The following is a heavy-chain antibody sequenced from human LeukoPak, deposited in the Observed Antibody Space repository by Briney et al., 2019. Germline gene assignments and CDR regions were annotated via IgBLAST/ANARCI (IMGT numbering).Heavy chain of an antibody. V-gene: IGHV3-30-3*01. CDR3: AKDSALGVTGDY. Sequence: GGSLRLSCAASGFTFSSYAMHWVRQAPGKGLEWVAVISYDGSNKYYADSVKGRFTISRDNSKNTLYLQMNSLRAEDTAVYYCAKDSALGVTGDYWGQGTLVTVSS. J-gene: IGHJ4*02. D-gene: IGHD3-3*01. CDR1: GFTFSSYA. CDR2: ISYDGSNK.